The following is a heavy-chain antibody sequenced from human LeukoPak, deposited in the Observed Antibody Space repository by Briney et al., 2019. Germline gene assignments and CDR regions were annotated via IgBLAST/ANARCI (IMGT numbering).Heavy chain of an antibody. J-gene: IGHJ6*02. V-gene: IGHV3-30-3*01. CDR3: ARVSTVTTSVYYYGMDV. Sequence: GGSLRLSCAASGFTFSSYAMHWVRQAPGKGLEWVAVISYDGSNKYYADSVKGRFTISRDNSKDTLYLQMNSLRAEDTAVYYCARVSTVTTSVYYYGMDVWGQGTTVTVSS. CDR1: GFTFSSYA. D-gene: IGHD4-17*01. CDR2: ISYDGSNK.